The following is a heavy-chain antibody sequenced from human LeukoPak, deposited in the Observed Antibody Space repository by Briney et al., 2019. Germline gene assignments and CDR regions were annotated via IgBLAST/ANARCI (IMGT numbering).Heavy chain of an antibody. Sequence: SETLSLTCAVYGGSFSGYYWSWIRQPPGKGLEWIGEINHSGSTNYNPSLKSRVTISVDTSKNQFSLKLSSVTAADTAVYYCARSYDYVWGSYRYMSAFDIWGQGTMVTVSS. D-gene: IGHD3-16*02. J-gene: IGHJ3*02. CDR3: ARSYDYVWGSYRYMSAFDI. CDR2: INHSGST. CDR1: GGSFSGYY. V-gene: IGHV4-34*01.